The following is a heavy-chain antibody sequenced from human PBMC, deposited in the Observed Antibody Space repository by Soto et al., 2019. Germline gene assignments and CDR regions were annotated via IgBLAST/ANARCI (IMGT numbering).Heavy chain of an antibody. V-gene: IGHV3-23*01. CDR1: AFTFSSYA. D-gene: IGHD5-18*01. CDR3: AKDLDTAMVGYFDY. J-gene: IGHJ4*02. CDR2: VSGSVGST. Sequence: PGGSLTLSCAASAFTFSSYAMSWVRQAPGKGLEWVSAVSGSVGSTYYADSVKGRFTISRDNSKNTLYLKMLSLRDEDTDVYSCAKDLDTAMVGYFDYWGQGTLVTVSS.